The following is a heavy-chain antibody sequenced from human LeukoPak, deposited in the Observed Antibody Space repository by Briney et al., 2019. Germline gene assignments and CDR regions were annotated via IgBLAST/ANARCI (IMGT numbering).Heavy chain of an antibody. J-gene: IGHJ4*02. Sequence: GASVKVSCKASGYTFTSYGISWVRQAPGQGLEWMGIINPSGGSTSYAQKFQGRVTMTRDTSTSTVYMELSSLRSGDTAVYYCSGGGSSWYFDYWGQGTLVTVSS. V-gene: IGHV1-46*01. CDR2: INPSGGST. CDR3: SGGGSSWYFDY. D-gene: IGHD6-13*01. CDR1: GYTFTSYG.